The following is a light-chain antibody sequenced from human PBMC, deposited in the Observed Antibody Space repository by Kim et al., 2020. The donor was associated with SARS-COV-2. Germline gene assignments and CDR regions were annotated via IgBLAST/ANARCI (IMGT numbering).Light chain of an antibody. V-gene: IGKV3-15*01. CDR3: QQSHNWLLT. Sequence: VPPGESVPLSHNAPQRTSNNFAWAQQTPAHAPTLRIYAASTRATVIPARFSSSGSGTEFTLTITSLQSVDVAFYHSQQSHNWLLTFGGGTKVDIK. CDR2: AAS. J-gene: IGKJ4*01. CDR1: QRTSNN.